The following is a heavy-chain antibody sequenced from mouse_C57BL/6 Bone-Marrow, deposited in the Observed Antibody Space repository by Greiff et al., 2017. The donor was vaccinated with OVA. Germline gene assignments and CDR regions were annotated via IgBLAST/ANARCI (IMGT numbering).Heavy chain of an antibody. CDR2: IYPGSGST. Sequence: QVQLQQSGAELVKPGASVKMSCKASGYTFTSYWITWVKQRPGQGLEWIGDIYPGSGSTNYNEKFKSKATLTVDTSSSTAYMQLSSLTSEDSAVYYCARGRGVTTVVAPSDYAMDYWGQGTSVTVSS. CDR3: ARGRGVTTVVAPSDYAMDY. V-gene: IGHV1-55*01. CDR1: GYTFTSYW. J-gene: IGHJ4*01. D-gene: IGHD1-1*01.